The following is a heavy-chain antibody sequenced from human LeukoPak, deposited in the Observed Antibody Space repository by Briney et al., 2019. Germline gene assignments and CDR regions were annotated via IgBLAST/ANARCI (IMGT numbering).Heavy chain of an antibody. Sequence: GASVKVSCKASGGTFSSYAISWVRQAPGQGLEWMGGIIPIFGIANYAQKFQGRVTITADESTSTAYMELSSLRSEDTAVYYCARVGSLRGSDYYYGMDVWGKGTTVTVSS. J-gene: IGHJ6*04. CDR1: GGTFSSYA. D-gene: IGHD3-10*01. CDR3: ARVGSLRGSDYYYGMDV. V-gene: IGHV1-69*13. CDR2: IIPIFGIA.